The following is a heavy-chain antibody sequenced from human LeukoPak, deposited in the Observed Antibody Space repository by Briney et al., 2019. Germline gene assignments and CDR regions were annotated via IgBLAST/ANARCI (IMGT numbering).Heavy chain of an antibody. CDR3: ARAMSLSVPAAIPYYYYGMDV. D-gene: IGHD2-2*01. CDR2: INPNRGGT. J-gene: IGHJ6*02. Sequence: ASVKVSCKASGYTFTGYYMHWVRQAPGQGLEWMGWINPNRGGTNYEQKFQGRVTMTRDTSISTAYMELSRLRSDDTAVYYCARAMSLSVPAAIPYYYYGMDVWGQGTTVTVSS. V-gene: IGHV1-2*02. CDR1: GYTFTGYY.